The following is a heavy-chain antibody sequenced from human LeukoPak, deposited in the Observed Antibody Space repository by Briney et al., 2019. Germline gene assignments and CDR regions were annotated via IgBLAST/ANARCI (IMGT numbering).Heavy chain of an antibody. D-gene: IGHD6-19*01. CDR1: GYSFSTYW. V-gene: IGHV5-51*01. CDR2: IYPGDSDT. Sequence: GESLKISCKGSGYSFSTYWIGWVRRMPGKGLVWMGIIYPGDSDTRYSPSFQGQVTISADKSISTAYLQWNSLKASDTAMYYCARRGSGWTIDYWGQGTLVTVSS. CDR3: ARRGSGWTIDY. J-gene: IGHJ4*02.